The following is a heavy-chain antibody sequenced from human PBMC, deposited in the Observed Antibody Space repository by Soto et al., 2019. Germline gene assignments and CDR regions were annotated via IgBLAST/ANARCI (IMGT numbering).Heavy chain of an antibody. CDR2: SNTDGSSV. CDR1: GFTFSSYW. D-gene: IGHD6-13*01. V-gene: IGHV3-74*01. Sequence: EVQLVESGGGLVQPGGSLRLSCAASGFTFSSYWMHWVRQAPGKGLVWVSRSNTDGSSVDYADSVKGRFTISRDNDKNKLYLQMNSMRIAEKDVYYCPRDQTYAGNYYDYWGQGTLVTVSS. CDR3: PRDQTYAGNYYDY. J-gene: IGHJ4*02.